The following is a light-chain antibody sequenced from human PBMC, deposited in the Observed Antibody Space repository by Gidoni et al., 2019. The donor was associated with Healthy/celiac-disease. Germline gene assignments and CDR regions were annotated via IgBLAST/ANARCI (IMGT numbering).Light chain of an antibody. CDR3: QSYDSSLSVNWV. CDR1: SSNIGAGYD. V-gene: IGLV1-40*01. J-gene: IGLJ3*02. Sequence: QSVLTQPPSVSGAPGQRGTISCTGSSSNIGAGYDVHGYQQLPGTAPKLLIYGNSNRPSGVPDRFSGSKSGTSASLAITGLQAEDEADYYCQSYDSSLSVNWVFGGGTKLTVL. CDR2: GNS.